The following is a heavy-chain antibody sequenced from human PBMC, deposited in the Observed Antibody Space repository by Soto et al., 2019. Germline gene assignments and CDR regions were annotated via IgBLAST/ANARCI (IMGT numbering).Heavy chain of an antibody. D-gene: IGHD3-10*01. Sequence: ASETLSLTCTVSGGSISSYYWSWIRQPPGKGLEWIGYIYYSGSTNYNPSLKSRVTISVDTSKNQFSLKLSSVTAVDTAVYYCARTGYYYYYGMDVWGQGTTVTVSS. CDR3: ARTGYYYYYGMDV. J-gene: IGHJ6*02. CDR1: GGSISSYY. CDR2: IYYSGST. V-gene: IGHV4-59*01.